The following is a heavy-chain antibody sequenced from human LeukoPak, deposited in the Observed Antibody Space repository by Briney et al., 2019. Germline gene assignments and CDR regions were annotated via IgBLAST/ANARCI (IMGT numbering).Heavy chain of an antibody. V-gene: IGHV4-30-4*08. Sequence: SQTLSLTCTVSGGSISSGDYYWSWIRQPPGKGLEWNGYIYYSGSTYYNPYLKSRVTISVDTSKNQFSLKLSSVTAADTAVYYCARDHRAAAGISDAFDIWGQGTMVTVSS. CDR2: IYYSGST. CDR1: GGSISSGDYY. D-gene: IGHD6-13*01. CDR3: ARDHRAAAGISDAFDI. J-gene: IGHJ3*02.